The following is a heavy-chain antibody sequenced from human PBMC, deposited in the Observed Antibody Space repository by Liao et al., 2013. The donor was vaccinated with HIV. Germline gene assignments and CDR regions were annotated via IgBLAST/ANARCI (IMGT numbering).Heavy chain of an antibody. V-gene: IGHV4-4*07. Sequence: QVQLQESGPGLVKPSETLSLTCTVSGGSISSYYWSWIRQPAGKGLEWIGRIYTSGSTNYNPSLKSRVTMSVDTSKNQFSLKLSSVTAADTAVYYCAREFSGIRNGVLARHFDYVGPGIPGLRLL. CDR1: GGSISSYY. CDR3: AREFSGIRNGVLARHFDY. J-gene: IGHJ4*02. D-gene: IGHD5-12*01. CDR2: IYTSGST.